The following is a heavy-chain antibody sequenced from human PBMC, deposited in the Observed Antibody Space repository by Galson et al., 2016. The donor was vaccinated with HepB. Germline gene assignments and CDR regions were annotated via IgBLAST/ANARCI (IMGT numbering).Heavy chain of an antibody. J-gene: IGHJ5*02. D-gene: IGHD6-19*01. V-gene: IGHV4-59*12. CDR2: IYYSGTT. Sequence: LSLTCPFSGVSTKSYYWSWIRQPPGKGLEWIGYIYYSGTTNYNPCLRSRVTMSVDTSKNQFPLNLSYVTAADTAVYYCARASSSWDQNWFDPWGQGTLVTVSS. CDR1: GVSTKSYY. CDR3: ARASSSWDQNWFDP.